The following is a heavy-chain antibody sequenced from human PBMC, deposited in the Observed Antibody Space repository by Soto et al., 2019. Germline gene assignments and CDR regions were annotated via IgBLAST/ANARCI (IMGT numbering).Heavy chain of an antibody. Sequence: VQLVESGGGVVQPGRSLRLSCAASGFTFSDYAMHWVRQAPGKGLEWVAVVSHDGRNTHYADSVKGRFTISRDSSKNTVSVEMTSVTAEDTAVYYCAKGGRQWLVTSDFNYWGQGALVTVSS. CDR3: AKGGRQWLVTSDFNY. V-gene: IGHV3-30*18. CDR2: VSHDGRNT. CDR1: GFTFSDYA. D-gene: IGHD6-19*01. J-gene: IGHJ4*02.